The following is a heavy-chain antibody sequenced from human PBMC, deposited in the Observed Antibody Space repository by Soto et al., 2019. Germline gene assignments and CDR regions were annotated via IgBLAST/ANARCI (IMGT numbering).Heavy chain of an antibody. CDR2: ISWNSGSI. V-gene: IGHV3-9*01. Sequence: GGSLRLSCAASGFTFDDYAMHWVRQAPGKGLEWVSGISWNSGSIDYADSVKGRFTISRDNAKNSLYLQMNSLRAEDTAVYYCTTGDTIFLYGMDVWGQGTTVTVYS. CDR3: TTGDTIFLYGMDV. D-gene: IGHD3-9*01. CDR1: GFTFDDYA. J-gene: IGHJ6*02.